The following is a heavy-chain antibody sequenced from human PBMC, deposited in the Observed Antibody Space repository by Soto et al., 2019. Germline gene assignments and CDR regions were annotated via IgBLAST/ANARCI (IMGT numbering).Heavy chain of an antibody. CDR2: IKQDGSEK. D-gene: IGHD2-2*01. CDR1: GFTFSTYW. Sequence: GESLKISCAASGFTFSTYWMSWVRQAPGKGLEWVANIKQDGSEKYHVDSVKGRFTISRDNAKNSLYLQMNNLRAEDTAVYYCARLPALNSRYYFNYWGQGTLVTVSS. J-gene: IGHJ4*02. V-gene: IGHV3-7*01. CDR3: ARLPALNSRYYFNY.